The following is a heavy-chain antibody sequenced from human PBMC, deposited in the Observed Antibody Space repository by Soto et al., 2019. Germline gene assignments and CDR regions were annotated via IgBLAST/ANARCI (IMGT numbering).Heavy chain of an antibody. CDR3: ARTVAAAQIDY. V-gene: IGHV2-26*01. CDR1: GFSLSNARMG. CDR2: IFSNDEK. Sequence: SGPTLVNPTETLTLTCTVSGFSLSNARMGVSWIRQPPGKALEWLAHIFSNDEKSYSTALKSRLTISNDTSKSQVVLTMTNMDPVDTATYYCARTVAAAQIDYWGQGTLVTVSS. D-gene: IGHD6-13*01. J-gene: IGHJ4*02.